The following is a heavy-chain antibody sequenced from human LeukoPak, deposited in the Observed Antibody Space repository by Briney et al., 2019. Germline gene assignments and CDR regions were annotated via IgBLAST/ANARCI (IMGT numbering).Heavy chain of an antibody. CDR3: AKGYGSGGYSFDY. Sequence: GGSLRLSCAASGFTFSSYAMSWVRQAPGKGLEWVSAISGSGGSTYYADSVKGRFTISRDNSKNTLYLQMNSLRAEDTAMYHCAKGYGSGGYSFDYWGQGTLVTVSS. D-gene: IGHD3-10*01. J-gene: IGHJ4*02. CDR1: GFTFSSYA. CDR2: ISGSGGST. V-gene: IGHV3-23*01.